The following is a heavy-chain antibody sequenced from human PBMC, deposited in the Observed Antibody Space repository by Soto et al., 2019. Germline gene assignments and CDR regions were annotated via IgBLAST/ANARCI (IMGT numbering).Heavy chain of an antibody. Sequence: SVKVSCKASGDTFSSYAISWVRQAPGQGLEWMGGIIPIFGTANYAQKFQGRVTITADKSTSTAYMELSSLRSEDTAVYYCARGHSGDTAMVDIPNWFDPWGQGTLVTVSS. D-gene: IGHD5-18*01. CDR2: IIPIFGTA. CDR1: GDTFSSYA. CDR3: ARGHSGDTAMVDIPNWFDP. J-gene: IGHJ5*02. V-gene: IGHV1-69*06.